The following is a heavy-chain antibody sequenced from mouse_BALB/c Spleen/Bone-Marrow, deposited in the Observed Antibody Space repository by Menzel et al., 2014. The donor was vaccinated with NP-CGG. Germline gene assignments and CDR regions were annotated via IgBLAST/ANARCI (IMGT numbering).Heavy chain of an antibody. Sequence: QVQLQQSGAEFVKPGASVKVSCKASGYTLTNYWMQWVKPRPGQGLEWIGEIEPSDSYTNYNQDFKGKATLTVDKSSSTAYMQLSSLTSEDSAVYYCARGRTTVVSDYWGQGTSLTVSS. J-gene: IGHJ2*02. D-gene: IGHD1-1*01. CDR1: GYTLTNYW. CDR3: ARGRTTVVSDY. CDR2: IEPSDSYT. V-gene: IGHV1-69*02.